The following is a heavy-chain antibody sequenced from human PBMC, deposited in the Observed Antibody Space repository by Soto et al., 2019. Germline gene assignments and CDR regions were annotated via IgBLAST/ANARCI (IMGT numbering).Heavy chain of an antibody. D-gene: IGHD2-15*01. Sequence: GESLKISCKGSGYNFATHWVAWVRQMPGKGLEWMGIIYPGDSDTTYSPSFQGRVNISVDKSLNTAYLQWNSLKASDTATYYCARPPEGYCSGGNCHFDYWGQGTLVTVSS. V-gene: IGHV5-51*01. J-gene: IGHJ4*02. CDR2: IYPGDSDT. CDR1: GYNFATHW. CDR3: ARPPEGYCSGGNCHFDY.